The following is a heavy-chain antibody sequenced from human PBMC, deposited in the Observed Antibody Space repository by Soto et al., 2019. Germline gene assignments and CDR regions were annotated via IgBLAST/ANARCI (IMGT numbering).Heavy chain of an antibody. Sequence: SETLSLTCTVSGGSVSSGSYYWSWIRQPPGKGLEWIGYIYYSGSTYYNPSLKSRVTISVDTSKNQFSLKLSSVTAADTAVYYCAREATIAARLDSWGQGTLVTVS. CDR3: AREATIAARLDS. CDR2: IYYSGST. CDR1: GGSVSSGSYY. D-gene: IGHD6-6*01. J-gene: IGHJ4*02. V-gene: IGHV4-30-4*08.